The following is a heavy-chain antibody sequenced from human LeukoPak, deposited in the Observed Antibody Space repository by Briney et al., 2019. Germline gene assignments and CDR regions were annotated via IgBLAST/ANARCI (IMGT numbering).Heavy chain of an antibody. J-gene: IGHJ4*02. V-gene: IGHV1-8*03. CDR2: MNPNSGNT. D-gene: IGHD5-18*01. Sequence: GASVKVSCKASGYTFTSYDINWVRQATGQGLEWMGWMNPNSGNTGYAQKFQGRVTITRNTSISTAYMELSSLRSEDTAVYYCARARGYSYGYVPVFDYWGQGTLVTVSS. CDR1: GYTFTSYD. CDR3: ARARGYSYGYVPVFDY.